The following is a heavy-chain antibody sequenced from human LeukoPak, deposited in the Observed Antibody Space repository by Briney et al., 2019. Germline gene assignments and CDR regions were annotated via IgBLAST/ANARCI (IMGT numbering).Heavy chain of an antibody. CDR1: AVTSSSYG. D-gene: IGHD6-6*01. CDR2: KWYDGSNT. CDR3: ARDKGGSSDY. V-gene: IGHV3-33*01. Sequence: GGSPRPSSAPSAVTSSSYGMHCGRRAPRKERECIEVKWYDGSNTSYADSATSRFTISRDNSKNALDPQMNSLRAEDTAVYYSARDKGGSSDYWGQGTLVTVSS. J-gene: IGHJ4*02.